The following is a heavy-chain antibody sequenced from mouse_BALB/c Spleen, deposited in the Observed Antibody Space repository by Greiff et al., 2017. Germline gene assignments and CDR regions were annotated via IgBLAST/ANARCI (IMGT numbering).Heavy chain of an antibody. Sequence: QVQLQQSGAELAKPGASVKMSCKASGYTFTSYWMHWVKQRPGQGLEWIGYINPSTGYTEYNQKFKDKATLTADKSSSTAYMQLSSLTSEDSAVYYCARVITLAYWGQGTLVTVSA. J-gene: IGHJ3*01. CDR2: INPSTGYT. CDR3: ARVITLAY. D-gene: IGHD2-4*01. CDR1: GYTFTSYW. V-gene: IGHV1-7*01.